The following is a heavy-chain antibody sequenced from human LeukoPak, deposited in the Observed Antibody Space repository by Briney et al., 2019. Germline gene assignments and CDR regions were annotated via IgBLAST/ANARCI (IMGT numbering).Heavy chain of an antibody. D-gene: IGHD2-15*01. CDR1: GFTFSSYA. V-gene: IGHV3-23*01. Sequence: GGSLRLSCAASGFTFSSYAMSWVRQAPGKGLEWVSVISGSGHSTYYADSVKGRFTISRDNSKNTLYLQMNSLRAEDTAVYYCAKGGGRYCSGGNCYYDYWGQGTLVTVSS. J-gene: IGHJ4*02. CDR2: ISGSGHST. CDR3: AKGGGRYCSGGNCYYDY.